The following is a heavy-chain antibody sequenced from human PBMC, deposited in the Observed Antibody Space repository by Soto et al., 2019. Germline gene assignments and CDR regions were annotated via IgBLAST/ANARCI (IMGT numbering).Heavy chain of an antibody. J-gene: IGHJ4*02. CDR2: ISVSGANT. D-gene: IGHD3-10*01. CDR3: ADGGEWAFNFVY. CDR1: GFTFSTYA. Sequence: VQLVESGGGLVKPGGSLRLSCAASGFTFSTYAMSWVRQAPGEGLEWVSGISVSGANTYYADSVKGRFTISRDNSKNTLYLQMNNLRAEDTAVYYCADGGEWAFNFVYWGQGTQVTVSS. V-gene: IGHV3-23*04.